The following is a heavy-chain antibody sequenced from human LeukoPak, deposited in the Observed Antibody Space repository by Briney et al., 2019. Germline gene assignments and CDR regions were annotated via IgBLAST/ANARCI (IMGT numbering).Heavy chain of an antibody. V-gene: IGHV1-69*04. D-gene: IGHD4-17*01. CDR2: IIPIPGIA. Sequence: ASVKVSCKASGGTFSSYAISWVRQAPGQGLEWMGRIIPIPGIANYAQKFQGRVTITADKSTSTAYMELSSLRSEDTAVYYCARTTVTTASSFQSYYYYYYGMDVWGQGTTVTVSS. CDR1: GGTFSSYA. J-gene: IGHJ6*02. CDR3: ARTTVTTASSFQSYYYYYYGMDV.